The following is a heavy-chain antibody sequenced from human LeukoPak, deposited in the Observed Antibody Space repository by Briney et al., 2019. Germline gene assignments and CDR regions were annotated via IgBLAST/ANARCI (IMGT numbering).Heavy chain of an antibody. CDR2: FDPEDGET. J-gene: IGHJ5*02. Sequence: GASVKVSCKVSGYTLTELSMHWVRQAPGKGLEWMGGFDPEDGETIYAQKFQGRVTMTEDTSSDTAYMELSSLRSEDTAVYYCARGGTVYATHRWFDPWGQGTLVTVSS. D-gene: IGHD2-8*01. V-gene: IGHV1-24*01. CDR3: ARGGTVYATHRWFDP. CDR1: GYTLTELS.